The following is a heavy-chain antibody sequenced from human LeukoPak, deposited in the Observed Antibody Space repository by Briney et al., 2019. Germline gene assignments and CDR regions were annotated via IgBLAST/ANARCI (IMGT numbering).Heavy chain of an antibody. CDR2: IHYSGTT. CDR1: GGSISTYY. CDR3: ATLGGYSGYATH. V-gene: IGHV4-59*08. D-gene: IGHD5-12*01. J-gene: IGHJ4*02. Sequence: SETLSLTCTVSGGSISTYYWSWIRQPPGKGLEWIGYIHYSGTTNYNPSLKDRVTISLDTSKNQFSLNLSSVTAADTAVYYCATLGGYSGYATHWGQGTLVTVSS.